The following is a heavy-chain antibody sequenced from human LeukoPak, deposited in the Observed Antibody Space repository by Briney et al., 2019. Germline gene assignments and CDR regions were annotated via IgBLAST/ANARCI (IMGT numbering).Heavy chain of an antibody. D-gene: IGHD3-16*02. CDR1: GFTFSSYW. CDR2: IKQDGSEK. CDR3: ARDWFTRLGELSPDRAFDY. J-gene: IGHJ4*02. V-gene: IGHV3-7*03. Sequence: PGGSLRLSCAASGFTFSSYWMSWVRQAPGKGLEWVANIKQDGSEKYYVDFVKGRFTISRDNAKNSLYLQMSSLRAEDTALYYCARDWFTRLGELSPDRAFDYWGQGTLVTVSS.